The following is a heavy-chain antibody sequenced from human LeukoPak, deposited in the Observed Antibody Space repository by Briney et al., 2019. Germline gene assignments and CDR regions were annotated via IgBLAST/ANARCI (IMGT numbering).Heavy chain of an antibody. CDR3: ARSLSPYYDVTSAYWVWDY. CDR1: GESFSGYY. D-gene: IGHD3-3*01. J-gene: IGHJ4*02. V-gene: IGHV4-34*01. CDR2: INQSGDT. Sequence: SETLSLTCAVSGESFSGYYWSWLRQPPGKGLEWIGEINQSGDTNYNPSFESRVTMSVDASRKQFSLRVKSVTAADGAVYFCARSLSPYYDVTSAYWVWDYWRQGTLVTISS.